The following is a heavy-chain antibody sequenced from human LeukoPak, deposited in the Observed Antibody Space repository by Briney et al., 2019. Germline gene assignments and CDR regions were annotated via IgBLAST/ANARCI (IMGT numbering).Heavy chain of an antibody. V-gene: IGHV4-59*01. CDR3: AREKNGNEPFDY. D-gene: IGHD4-23*01. Sequence: SETLSLTCTVSGASISSYYWSWIRQPPGKGLEWIGYLYNTRNTYYNPSLESRVTISVDTSKNQFSLKVSSVTAADTAVYYCAREKNGNEPFDYWGQGTLVTVSS. J-gene: IGHJ4*02. CDR1: GASISSYY. CDR2: LYNTRNT.